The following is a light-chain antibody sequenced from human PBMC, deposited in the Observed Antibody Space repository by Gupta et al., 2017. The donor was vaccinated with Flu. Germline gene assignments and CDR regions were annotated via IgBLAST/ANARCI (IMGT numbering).Light chain of an antibody. CDR3: SSYSATGALAL. V-gene: IGLV2-14*01. J-gene: IGLJ2*01. Sequence: QSALTQPASVSGSPGQSINIPCTGPSSDIGSYDYVSWYQQSPGRAPKLMIYDVSNRPSGIADRFSGSKSGNTASLTISGLQAEDEADYYCSSYSATGALALFGGGTNVTVL. CDR1: SSDIGSYDY. CDR2: DVS.